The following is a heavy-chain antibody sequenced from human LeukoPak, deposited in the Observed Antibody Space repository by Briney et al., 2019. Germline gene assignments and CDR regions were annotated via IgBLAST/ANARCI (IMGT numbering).Heavy chain of an antibody. V-gene: IGHV3-74*01. Sequence: GGSLRLSCAVSGFKFNSYWMNWVRQVPGKGLVWVAHINTHGNTANYADSVKGRFTISRDNAKSTLYLQMNSLRAEDTAIYYCVRDNAYTFDYWGQGTLVTVSS. D-gene: IGHD5-24*01. CDR3: VRDNAYTFDY. CDR2: INTHGNTA. CDR1: GFKFNSYW. J-gene: IGHJ4*02.